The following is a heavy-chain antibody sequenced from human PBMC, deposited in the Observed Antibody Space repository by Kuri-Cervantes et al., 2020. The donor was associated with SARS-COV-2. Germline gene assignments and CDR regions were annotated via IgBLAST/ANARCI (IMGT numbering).Heavy chain of an antibody. CDR2: ISNSGGST. D-gene: IGHD6-13*01. Sequence: GGSLRLSCAASGFTFSSYAMRWVRQAPGKGLEWVSTISNSGGSTYYADSVKGRFTISRDNSKNTLYPQMNSLRADDTAVYYCAKSMSIAAPASDYWGQGTLVTVSS. J-gene: IGHJ4*02. CDR3: AKSMSIAAPASDY. CDR1: GFTFSSYA. V-gene: IGHV3-23*01.